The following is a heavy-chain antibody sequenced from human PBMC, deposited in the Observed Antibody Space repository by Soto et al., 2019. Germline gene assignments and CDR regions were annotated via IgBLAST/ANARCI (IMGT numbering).Heavy chain of an antibody. CDR3: ARSSTHRYNGYDYFDY. D-gene: IGHD5-12*01. V-gene: IGHV4-59*01. J-gene: IGHJ4*02. CDR1: GGSMSSYY. CDR2: ISHSGTT. Sequence: SETLSLTCTVSGGSMSSYYWTWIRQAPGRGLEWIGYISHSGTTNFNPSLKSRVTISVDTSNNQFSLRLGSVTAADTAVYYCARSSTHRYNGYDYFDYWGQGALVTVSS.